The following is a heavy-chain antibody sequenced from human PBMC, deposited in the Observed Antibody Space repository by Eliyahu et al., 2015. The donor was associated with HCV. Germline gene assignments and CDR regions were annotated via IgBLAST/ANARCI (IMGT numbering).Heavy chain of an antibody. Sequence: EVELLQSGGALVQPGGSLRLSCAASGFTFKSHAMTWVRPAPGKGXEWVSSISGNGVSAYHADSVKGRFTISRDNSKSTLYLQMNSLRGEDTAVYYCAKDTAETPYCFDYWGQGTVVTVS. CDR2: ISGNGVSA. CDR1: GFTFKSHA. J-gene: IGHJ4*02. D-gene: IGHD1-14*01. CDR3: AKDTAETPYCFDY. V-gene: IGHV3-23*01.